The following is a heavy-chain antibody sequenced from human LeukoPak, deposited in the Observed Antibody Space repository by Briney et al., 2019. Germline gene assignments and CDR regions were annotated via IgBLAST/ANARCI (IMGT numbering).Heavy chain of an antibody. V-gene: IGHV1-69*04. J-gene: IGHJ5*02. D-gene: IGHD6-19*01. CDR3: ARGSGWSWHWFDP. CDR2: IIPILGIA. Sequence: SVKVSCKASGGTFSSYAISWVRQAPGQGLEWMGRIIPILGIANYAQKFQGRVTITADKSTSTAYMELSSLRSEDTAVYYCARGSGWSWHWFDPWGQGTLVTVSS. CDR1: GGTFSSYA.